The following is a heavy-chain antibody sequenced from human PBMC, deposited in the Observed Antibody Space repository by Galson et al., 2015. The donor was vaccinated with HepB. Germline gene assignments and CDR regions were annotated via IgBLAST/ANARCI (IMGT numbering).Heavy chain of an antibody. J-gene: IGHJ4*02. CDR1: GFTFSNYN. V-gene: IGHV3-21*01. D-gene: IGHD3-10*01. CDR2: ISSSSTYI. CDR3: ARTPRGLMNLDY. Sequence: SLRLSCAASGFTFSNYNMNWVRQTPGKGLEWVLFISSSSTYIYYADSMKGRFTISRDNAKNSLFLQMNSLRVEDTAVYYCARTPRGLMNLDYWGQGTLLIVSS.